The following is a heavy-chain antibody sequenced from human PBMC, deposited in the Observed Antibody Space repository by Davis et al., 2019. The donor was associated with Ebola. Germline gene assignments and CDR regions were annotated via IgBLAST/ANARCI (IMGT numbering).Heavy chain of an antibody. V-gene: IGHV3-21*01. J-gene: IGHJ5*02. CDR3: ARANNNWNMFDP. D-gene: IGHD1/OR15-1a*01. CDR2: ISSSSSYI. Sequence: PGGSLRLSCAASGFTFSSYAMSWVRQAPGKGLEWVSSISSSSSYIYYADSVKGRFTISRDNAKNSLYLQMNSLRAEDTAVYYCARANNNWNMFDPWGQGTLVTVSS. CDR1: GFTFSSYA.